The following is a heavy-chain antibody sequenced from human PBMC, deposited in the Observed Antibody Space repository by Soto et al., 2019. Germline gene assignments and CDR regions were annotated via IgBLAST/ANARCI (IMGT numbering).Heavy chain of an antibody. V-gene: IGHV3-30*18. J-gene: IGHJ4*02. D-gene: IGHD6-6*01. CDR3: AKDLSAVKAARRRGLDY. CDR1: GFTFSSYG. CDR2: ISYDGSNK. Sequence: QVQLVESGGGVVQPGRSLRLSCAASGFTFSSYGMHWVRQAPGKGLEWVAVISYDGSNKYYADSVKGRFTISRDNSKNTLYLQMNSLRAEDTAVYYCAKDLSAVKAARRRGLDYWGQGTLVTVSS.